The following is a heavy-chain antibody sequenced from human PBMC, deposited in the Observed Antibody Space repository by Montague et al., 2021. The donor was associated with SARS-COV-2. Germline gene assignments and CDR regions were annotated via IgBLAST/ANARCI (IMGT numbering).Heavy chain of an antibody. V-gene: IGHV2-5*02. CDR3: VHRGQYVSLIGGVKSAKREFYFDF. CDR1: GFSLRTSGVG. D-gene: IGHD3-16*01. Sequence: PALVKPTQTATLTCTFSGFSLRTSGVGVRWIRQPPGKALEWLSLISWDDAKRYSPSLRTRLTTTKDTSQNQVVLTLTNLDPMDTATYFCVHRGQYVSLIGGVKSAKREFYFDFWGQGILVTVSS. CDR2: ISWDDAK. J-gene: IGHJ4*02.